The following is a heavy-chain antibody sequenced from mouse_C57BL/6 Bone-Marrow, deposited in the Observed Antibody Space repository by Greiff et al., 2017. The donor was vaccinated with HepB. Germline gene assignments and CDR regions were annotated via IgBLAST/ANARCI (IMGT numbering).Heavy chain of an antibody. D-gene: IGHD2-4*01. CDR3: ARGGLPYFDY. CDR1: GYTFTSYW. Sequence: QVQLQQPGAELVMPGASVKLSCKASGYTFTSYWMHWVKQRPGQGLEWIGEIDPSDSYTNYNQKFKGKSTLTVDISSSTAYMQLSSLTSEDSAVYYCARGGLPYFDYWGQGTTLTVSS. V-gene: IGHV1-69*01. J-gene: IGHJ2*01. CDR2: IDPSDSYT.